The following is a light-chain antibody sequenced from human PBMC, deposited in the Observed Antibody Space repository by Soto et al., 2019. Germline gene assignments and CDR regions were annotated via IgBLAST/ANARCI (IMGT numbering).Light chain of an antibody. Sequence: ESVLTQYPCTLSLSPGEKSILSCISIQSIAPNYLAWYQQKPGQAPRLLIYGASSRATGIPDRFSGSGSGTDFTLTISRLEPEDFAVYFCQQHDDSFTWTFGQRTKVDI. CDR1: QSIAPNY. CDR2: GAS. V-gene: IGKV3-20*01. J-gene: IGKJ1*01. CDR3: QQHDDSFTWT.